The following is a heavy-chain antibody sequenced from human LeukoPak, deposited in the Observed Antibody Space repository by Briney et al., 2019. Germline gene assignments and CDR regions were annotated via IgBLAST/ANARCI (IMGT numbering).Heavy chain of an antibody. CDR1: GGSISSGGYY. Sequence: SETLSLTCTVSGGSISSGGYYWSWIRQPPGKGLEWIGYIYHSGSTYYNPSLKSRVTISVDRSKNQFSLKLSSVTAADTAVYYCAREGEESSTYYYMDVWGKGTTVTVSS. CDR3: AREGEESSTYYYMDV. V-gene: IGHV4-30-2*01. J-gene: IGHJ6*03. D-gene: IGHD3-16*01. CDR2: IYHSGST.